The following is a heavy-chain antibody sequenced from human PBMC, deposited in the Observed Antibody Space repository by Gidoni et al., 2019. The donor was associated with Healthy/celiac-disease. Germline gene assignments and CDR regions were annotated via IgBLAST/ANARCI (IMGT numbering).Heavy chain of an antibody. CDR3: AKDLGTSGWYCYFDY. CDR1: RFTFSSYG. J-gene: IGHJ4*02. D-gene: IGHD6-19*01. V-gene: IGHV3-30*18. Sequence: QVQLVESGGGVAQPGRSLRLSCAASRFTFSSYGMHWVRQAPCKGLEWVAVISYDGSNEYYADTVKGRFTISRDNSKNTLYLQMNSLSAEDTAVYYCAKDLGTSGWYCYFDYWGQGTLVTVSS. CDR2: ISYDGSNE.